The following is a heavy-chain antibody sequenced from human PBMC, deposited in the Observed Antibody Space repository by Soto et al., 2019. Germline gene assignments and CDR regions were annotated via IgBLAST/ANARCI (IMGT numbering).Heavy chain of an antibody. CDR2: IYYSGST. J-gene: IGHJ6*02. CDR3: ARHYEVETDV. Sequence: QLQLQESGPGLVKPSETLSLTCTVSGGSISSSSYYWGWIRQPQGKGLEWMGSIYYSGSTYYNPSLKRRVTISVDTSKSQFSLKLSSVTAAATAVYYCARHYEVETDVWGQGTTVTVSS. CDR1: GGSISSSSYY. D-gene: IGHD3-16*01. V-gene: IGHV4-39*01.